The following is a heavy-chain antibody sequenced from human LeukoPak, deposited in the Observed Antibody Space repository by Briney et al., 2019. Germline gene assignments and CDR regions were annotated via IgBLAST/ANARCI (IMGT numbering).Heavy chain of an antibody. Sequence: SETLSLTCAVYGGSFSGYYWSWIRQPPGKGLEWIGEINHSGSTNYNPSLKSRVTISVDTSKNQFSLKLSSVTAADTAVYYCARGGNLYGSGSYYSWARGFYFDYWGQGTLVTVSS. D-gene: IGHD3-10*01. CDR1: GGSFSGYY. V-gene: IGHV4-34*01. CDR2: INHSGST. J-gene: IGHJ4*02. CDR3: ARGGNLYGSGSYYSWARGFYFDY.